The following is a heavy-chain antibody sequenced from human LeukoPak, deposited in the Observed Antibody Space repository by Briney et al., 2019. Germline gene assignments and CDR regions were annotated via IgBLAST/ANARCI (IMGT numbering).Heavy chain of an antibody. J-gene: IGHJ4*02. CDR1: GYTFTSYY. CDR2: INPTGGST. Sequence: GASVKVSCKASGYTFTSYYMHWVRQAPGEGLEWMGIINPTGGSTSYAQKFQGRVTMTRDTSTSTVYMELSSLRSEDTVVYFCARVTYSGYDRASDYWGQGTLVTVSS. D-gene: IGHD5-12*01. V-gene: IGHV1-46*01. CDR3: ARVTYSGYDRASDY.